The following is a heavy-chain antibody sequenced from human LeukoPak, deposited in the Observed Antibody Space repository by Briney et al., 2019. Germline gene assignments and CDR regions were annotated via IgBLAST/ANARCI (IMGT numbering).Heavy chain of an antibody. CDR3: ATTAPPWDY. V-gene: IGHV3-30*03. CDR1: GFTFSSYG. J-gene: IGHJ4*02. D-gene: IGHD5-18*01. Sequence: GRSLRLSCAASGFTFSSYGMHWVRQAPGKGLEWVAVISYDGSNKYYADSVKGRFTISRDNSKNTLYLQMNSLRAEDTAVYYCATTAPPWDYWGQGTLVTVSS. CDR2: ISYDGSNK.